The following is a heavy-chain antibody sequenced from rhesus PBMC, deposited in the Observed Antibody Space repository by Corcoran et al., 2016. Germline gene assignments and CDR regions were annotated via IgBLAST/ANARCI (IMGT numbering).Heavy chain of an antibody. J-gene: IGHJ2*01. CDR1: GDSISSSY. CDR3: VSTVSPWYFDL. D-gene: IGHD4-23*01. Sequence: QLQLQESGPGMVKPSETLSVTCVVSGDSISSSYGSGNRQVRGKGLEWIGYLYGSGSSTNYNPSLKSRFTLSVDTSKNQLSLKLSSVTAADTAVYYCVSTVSPWYFDLWGPGTPITISS. V-gene: IGHV4-169*01. CDR2: LYGSGSST.